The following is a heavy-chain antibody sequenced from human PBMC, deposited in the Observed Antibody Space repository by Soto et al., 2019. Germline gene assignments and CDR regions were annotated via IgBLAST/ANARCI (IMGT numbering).Heavy chain of an antibody. D-gene: IGHD6-13*01. CDR3: ARQSPGYSSSWYWFDP. CDR1: GGSISSYY. Sequence: PSETLSLTCIVSGGSISSYYWSWIRQPPGKGLEWIGSIYYSGITNYNPSLKSRVTISVDTSKNQFSLKLSSVTAADTAVYYCARQSPGYSSSWYWFDPWGQGTLVTVSS. CDR2: IYYSGIT. V-gene: IGHV4-59*08. J-gene: IGHJ5*02.